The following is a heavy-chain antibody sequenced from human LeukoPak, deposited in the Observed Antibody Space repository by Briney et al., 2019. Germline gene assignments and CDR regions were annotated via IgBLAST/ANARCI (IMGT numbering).Heavy chain of an antibody. J-gene: IGHJ4*02. V-gene: IGHV3-21*01. CDR1: GFTFSSYS. CDR3: AKDIPTGY. CDR2: ISSSSNYI. D-gene: IGHD2-2*02. Sequence: KTGGSLRLSCAASGFTFSSYSLNWVRQAPGKGLEWVSSISSSSNYIYYADSVKGRFTISRDNAKNSLYLQMNSLRAEDTAVYYCAKDIPTGYWGQGTLVTVSS.